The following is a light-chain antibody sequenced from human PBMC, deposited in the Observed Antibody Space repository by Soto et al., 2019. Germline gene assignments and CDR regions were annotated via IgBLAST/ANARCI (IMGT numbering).Light chain of an antibody. CDR2: WAS. CDR3: QQYYGNPT. CDR1: QSVLYTSNSKNY. J-gene: IGKJ4*01. Sequence: DIVMTQSPDSLAVSLGERATINCKSSQSVLYTSNSKNYLAWYQHKPGQPPKLLIYWASTRASGVPELFSGSGSGTDFTLTISSLQAEDVAVYVCQQYYGNPTFGGGTKVEIK. V-gene: IGKV4-1*01.